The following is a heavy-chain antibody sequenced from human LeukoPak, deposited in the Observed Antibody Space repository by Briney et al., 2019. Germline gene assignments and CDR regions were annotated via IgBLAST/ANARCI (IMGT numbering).Heavy chain of an antibody. D-gene: IGHD5-18*01. V-gene: IGHV3-21*01. CDR2: ISSSSSYI. CDR3: ARDKDTAMAQPLGY. Sequence: GSLRLSCAASGFTFSSYSMNWVRQAPGKGLEWVSSISSSSSYIYYADSVKGRFTISRDNAKNSLYLQMNSLRAEDTAVYYCARDKDTAMAQPLGYWGQGTLVTVSS. CDR1: GFTFSSYS. J-gene: IGHJ4*02.